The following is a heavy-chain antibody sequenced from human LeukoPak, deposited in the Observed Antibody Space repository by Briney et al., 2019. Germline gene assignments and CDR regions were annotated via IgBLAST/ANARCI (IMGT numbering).Heavy chain of an antibody. Sequence: GASVTVSCKASGYTFTSYGISWVRQAPGQGLEWMGWISAYNGNTNYAQKLQGRVTITADKSTSTAYMELSSLRSEDTAVYYCARAGIPQLVPTYFYMDVWGKGTTVTVSS. V-gene: IGHV1-18*01. CDR1: GYTFTSYG. CDR2: ISAYNGNT. CDR3: ARAGIPQLVPTYFYMDV. J-gene: IGHJ6*03. D-gene: IGHD6-13*01.